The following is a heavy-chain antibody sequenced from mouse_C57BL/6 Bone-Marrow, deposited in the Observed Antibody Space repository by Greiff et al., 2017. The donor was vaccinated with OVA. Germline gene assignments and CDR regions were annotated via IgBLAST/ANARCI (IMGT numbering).Heavy chain of an antibody. V-gene: IGHV5-17*01. CDR3: ARRYYGSSYGYFDY. J-gene: IGHJ2*01. D-gene: IGHD1-1*01. CDR2: ISSGSSTI. Sequence: EVQRVESGGGLVKPGGSLKLSCAASGFTFSDYGMHWVRQAPEKGLEWVAYISSGSSTIYYADTVKGRFTISRDNAKNTLFLQMTSLRSEDTAMYYCARRYYGSSYGYFDYWGQGTTLTVSS. CDR1: GFTFSDYG.